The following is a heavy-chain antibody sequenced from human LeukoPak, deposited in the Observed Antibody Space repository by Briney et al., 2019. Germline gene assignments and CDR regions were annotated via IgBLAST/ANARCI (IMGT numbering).Heavy chain of an antibody. D-gene: IGHD1-26*01. CDR3: ARDRGELHLDY. Sequence: ASVKVSCKASGYTFTNYGISWVRQAPGQGLEWMGWISAYNGNTNYAQKLQGRVTMTTDTSTSTASMELRSLRSDDTAVYYCARDRGELHLDYWGQGTLVTVSS. CDR2: ISAYNGNT. V-gene: IGHV1-18*01. J-gene: IGHJ4*02. CDR1: GYTFTNYG.